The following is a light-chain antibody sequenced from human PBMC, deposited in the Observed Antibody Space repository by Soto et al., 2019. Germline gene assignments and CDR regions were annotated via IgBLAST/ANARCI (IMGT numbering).Light chain of an antibody. CDR1: RSVSSSY. J-gene: IGKJ1*01. CDR2: DAS. Sequence: EIVLTQSPGTMSLSPGERATLSCRARRSVSSSYLAWYQQKPGQAPRLLIYDASSRATGIPDRFSGSGSGTDFTLTISKLEPEDFAVYYCQQYGSAPQTFGQGTKVEIK. CDR3: QQYGSAPQT. V-gene: IGKV3-20*01.